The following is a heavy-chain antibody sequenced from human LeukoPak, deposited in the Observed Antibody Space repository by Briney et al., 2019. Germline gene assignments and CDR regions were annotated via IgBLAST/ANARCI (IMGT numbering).Heavy chain of an antibody. CDR1: GYTFTNYG. CDR2: ISAYNGDT. D-gene: IGHD5-12*01. J-gene: IGHJ4*02. Sequence: RASVKVSCKASGYTFTNYGISWVRHAPGQGLERMGWISAYNGDTNYAQKLQGRVTMTTDTSTSTAYMELRSLRSDDTAVYYCARAIRRGYTGCDYWGQGTLVTVSS. CDR3: ARAIRRGYTGCDY. V-gene: IGHV1-18*01.